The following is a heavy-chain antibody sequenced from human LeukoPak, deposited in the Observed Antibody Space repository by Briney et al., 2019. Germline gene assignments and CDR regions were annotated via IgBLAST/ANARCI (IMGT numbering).Heavy chain of an antibody. CDR2: IYYSGST. Sequence: SETLSLTCTVSGGSISSYYWSWIRQPPGKGLEWIGYIYYSGSTNYNPSLKSRVTISVDTSKNQFSLKLSSVTAADTAVYYCARRWNYDYVWGSYRLVSWFDPWGQGTLVTVSS. CDR1: GGSISSYY. CDR3: ARRWNYDYVWGSYRLVSWFDP. D-gene: IGHD3-16*02. J-gene: IGHJ5*02. V-gene: IGHV4-59*12.